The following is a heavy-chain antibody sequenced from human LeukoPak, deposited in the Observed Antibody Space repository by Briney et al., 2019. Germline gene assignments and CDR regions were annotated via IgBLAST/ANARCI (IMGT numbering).Heavy chain of an antibody. CDR1: GGSISSYY. V-gene: IGHV4-59*01. CDR2: IYYSGST. J-gene: IGHJ4*02. CDR3: ARAKYSNPEVFDY. D-gene: IGHD4-11*01. Sequence: PSETLSLTCTVSGGSISSYYWSWIRQPPGKGLEWIGYIYYSGSTNYNPSLKSRVTISVDTSKNQFSLKLSSVTAADTAVYYCARAKYSNPEVFDYWGQGTLVTASS.